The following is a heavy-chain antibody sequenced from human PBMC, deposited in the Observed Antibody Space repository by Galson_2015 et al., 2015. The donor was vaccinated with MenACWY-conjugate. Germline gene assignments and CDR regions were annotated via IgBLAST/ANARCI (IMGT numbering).Heavy chain of an antibody. CDR1: GFTFNNYW. CDR3: ARDNNWSFDS. D-gene: IGHD1-1*01. CDR2: IKADGSFS. V-gene: IGHV3-74*01. J-gene: IGHJ4*02. Sequence: SLRLSCAASGFTFNNYWMHWVRQPPGKGLEWISYIKADGSFSNYADSVKGRFTISTDNAKNMVYLQMDGLGDEDTAVYSCARDNNWSFDSRGQGTLVTVSS.